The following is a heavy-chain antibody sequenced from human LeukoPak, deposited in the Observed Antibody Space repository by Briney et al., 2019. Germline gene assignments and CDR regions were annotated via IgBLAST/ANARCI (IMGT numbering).Heavy chain of an antibody. CDR3: AREKYDTSPDY. J-gene: IGHJ4*02. CDR2: IYYSGDT. V-gene: IGHV4-30-2*01. Sequence: SETLSLTCTVSGGSISTNGYYWSWIRQPPGKGLEWIGYIYYSGDTYYNPSLPSLKSRVTISVDRSRNQFSLKLSSVTAADTAVYYCAREKYDTSPDYWGQGTLVTVSS. D-gene: IGHD2/OR15-2a*01. CDR1: GGSISTNGYY.